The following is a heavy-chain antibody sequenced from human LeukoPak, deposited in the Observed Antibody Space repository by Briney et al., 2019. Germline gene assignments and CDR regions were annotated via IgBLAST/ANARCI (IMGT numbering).Heavy chain of an antibody. V-gene: IGHV4-4*02. D-gene: IGHD3-10*01. J-gene: IGHJ4*02. Sequence: SETLSLTCAVSGGSISSSNWWSWIRQPPGKGLEWIGYIYYGGSANYNPSLKSRVTISVDTSKNQFSLKLSSVTAADTAVYYCARGVNYYGSGSYYNNLDYWGQGTLVTVSS. CDR1: GGSISSSNW. CDR3: ARGVNYYGSGSYYNNLDY. CDR2: IYYGGSA.